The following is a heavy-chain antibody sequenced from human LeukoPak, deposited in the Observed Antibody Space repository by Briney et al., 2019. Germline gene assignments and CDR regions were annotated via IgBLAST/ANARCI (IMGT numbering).Heavy chain of an antibody. CDR2: ISKSSSYI. J-gene: IGHJ4*02. CDR3: ASSYCSGGSCYAFDY. D-gene: IGHD2-15*01. CDR1: GFSLSNYA. Sequence: GGSLRLSCAASGFSLSNYAMSWVRQAPGKGLEWVSCISKSSSYIDYAGSVKGRFTISRDNAKNSLYLQMNSLRAEDTAVYYCASSYCSGGSCYAFDYWGQGTLVTVSS. V-gene: IGHV3-21*01.